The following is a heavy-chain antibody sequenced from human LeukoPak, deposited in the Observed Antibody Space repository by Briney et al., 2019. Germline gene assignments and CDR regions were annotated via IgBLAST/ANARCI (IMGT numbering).Heavy chain of an antibody. J-gene: IGHJ4*02. D-gene: IGHD3-22*01. Sequence: PSETLSLTCTVSSGSISTSNYYWGWVRQPPGKALEWIGNIFYSGSTYYNPSLKSRVTISVDTSKNQFSLKLSSVTAADTAVYYCARDLWYYYDSSGDDYWGQGTLVTVSS. V-gene: IGHV4-39*07. CDR2: IFYSGST. CDR3: ARDLWYYYDSSGDDY. CDR1: SGSISTSNYY.